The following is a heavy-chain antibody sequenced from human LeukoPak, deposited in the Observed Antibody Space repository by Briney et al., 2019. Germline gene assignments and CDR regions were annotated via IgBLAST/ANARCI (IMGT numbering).Heavy chain of an antibody. V-gene: IGHV3-74*01. Sequence: GGSLRLSCAASGFTFSNYWMHWVRQAPGKGLVWVSRINSDGINTSYADSVKGRFTISRDNAKNTLNLQMNSLRAEDTAVYYCARGGVYSTSAVDYWGQGTLVTVSS. CDR3: ARGGVYSTSAVDY. CDR2: INSDGINT. CDR1: GFTFSNYW. J-gene: IGHJ4*02. D-gene: IGHD6-6*01.